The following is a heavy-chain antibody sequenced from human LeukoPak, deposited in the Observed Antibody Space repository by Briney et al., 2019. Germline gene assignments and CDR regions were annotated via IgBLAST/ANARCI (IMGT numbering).Heavy chain of an antibody. Sequence: GGSLRLSCAASGFTFSSYAMSWVRQAPGKGLEWVSAISGSGGSTYYADSVKGRFTISRDNSKNTLYLQMGSLRAEDMAVYYCARDRYGGNWIDYWGQGTLVTVSS. CDR3: ARDRYGGNWIDY. D-gene: IGHD4-23*01. V-gene: IGHV3-23*01. J-gene: IGHJ4*02. CDR2: ISGSGGST. CDR1: GFTFSSYA.